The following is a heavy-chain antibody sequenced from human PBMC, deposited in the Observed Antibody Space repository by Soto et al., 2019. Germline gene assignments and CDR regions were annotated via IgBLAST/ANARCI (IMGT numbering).Heavy chain of an antibody. CDR2: IIPIFGTA. Sequence: SVQVSCKASGGTFSSYAISWVRQAPGQGLEWMGGIIPIFGTANYAQKFQGRVTITADESTSTAYMELSSLRSEDTAVYYCGGHEMATRWDYFDDWGQGTLVTVSS. CDR3: GGHEMATRWDYFDD. CDR1: GGTFSSYA. J-gene: IGHJ4*02. D-gene: IGHD5-12*01. V-gene: IGHV1-69*13.